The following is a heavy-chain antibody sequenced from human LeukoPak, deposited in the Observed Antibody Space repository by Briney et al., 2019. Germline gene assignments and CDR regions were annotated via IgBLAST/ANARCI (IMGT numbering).Heavy chain of an antibody. D-gene: IGHD3-10*02. CDR2: ISSSGSTI. J-gene: IGHJ4*02. CDR1: GFTFSSYE. CDR3: ASARPTVRGVTTRYEY. Sequence: GGSLRLSCAASGFTFSSYEMNWVRQAPGKGLEWVSYISSSGSTIYYADSVKGRFTISRDNAKNSLYLQMNSLRAEDTAVYYCASARPTVRGVTTRYEYWGQGTLVTVSS. V-gene: IGHV3-48*03.